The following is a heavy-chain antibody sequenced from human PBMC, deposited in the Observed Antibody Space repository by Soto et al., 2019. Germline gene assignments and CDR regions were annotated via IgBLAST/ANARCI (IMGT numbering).Heavy chain of an antibody. Sequence: QVQLVQSGAEVKKPGASVKVSCKASGYTFTRSGISWVRQAPGQGPEWMGWISSYNGDTNYAQTFQGRVTMTTDTSPSTAYRAPRSPRSGDTAVYYCARGGVATYFYSGVDGWGEGPPVTVSS. CDR3: ARGGVATYFYSGVDG. V-gene: IGHV1-18*01. CDR1: GYTFTRSG. J-gene: IGHJ6*04. CDR2: ISSYNGDT. D-gene: IGHD5-12*01.